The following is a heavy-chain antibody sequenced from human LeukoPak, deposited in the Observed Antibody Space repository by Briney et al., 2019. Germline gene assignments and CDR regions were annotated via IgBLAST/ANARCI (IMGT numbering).Heavy chain of an antibody. V-gene: IGHV1-69*06. Sequence: ASVKVSCKASGGTFSSYAISWVRQAPGQGLEWMGRIIPIFGTANYAQKFQGRVTITADKSTSTAYTELSSLRSEDTAVYYCARDGYYYDSSGTPPDYWGQGTLVTVSS. J-gene: IGHJ4*02. CDR1: GGTFSSYA. CDR2: IIPIFGTA. D-gene: IGHD3-22*01. CDR3: ARDGYYYDSSGTPPDY.